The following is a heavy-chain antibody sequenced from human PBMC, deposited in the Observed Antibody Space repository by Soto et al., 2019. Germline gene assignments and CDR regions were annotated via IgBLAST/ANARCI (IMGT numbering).Heavy chain of an antibody. V-gene: IGHV4-61*01. CDR3: ARKVSGNMVFDY. J-gene: IGHJ4*02. CDR1: GGSVSSGTHY. D-gene: IGHD2-8*01. Sequence: QVQLQESGPGLVKPSETLSLTCTVSGGSVSSGTHYWSWIRQPPGKGLEWIGHIYYLGSTNYNASLKRRVALSIDTSRNRFSLRLSPVTTADTAVYYCARKVSGNMVFDYWGQGTLVTVSS. CDR2: IYYLGST.